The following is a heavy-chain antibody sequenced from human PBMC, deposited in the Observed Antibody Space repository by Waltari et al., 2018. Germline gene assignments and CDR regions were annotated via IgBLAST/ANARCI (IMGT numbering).Heavy chain of an antibody. CDR2: IYYSGST. Sequence: QLQLQESGPGLVKPSETLSLTCTVSGGSISSSSYYWGWIRQPPGKGLEGIGSIYYSGSTYYNPSLKSRVTISVDTSKNQFSLKLSSVTAADTAVYYCARVIVGATRLAEYFQHWGQGTLVTVSS. CDR3: ARVIVGATRLAEYFQH. CDR1: GGSISSSSYY. D-gene: IGHD1-26*01. V-gene: IGHV4-39*07. J-gene: IGHJ1*01.